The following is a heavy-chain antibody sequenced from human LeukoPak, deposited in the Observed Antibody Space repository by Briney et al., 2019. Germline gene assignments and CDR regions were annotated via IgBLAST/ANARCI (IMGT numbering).Heavy chain of an antibody. D-gene: IGHD3-22*01. V-gene: IGHV4-59*01. Sequence: SETLSLTCTVSGGSISSYYWSWIRQPPGKGLEWIGYIYYSGNTNYNPSLKSRVTISVDTSKNQFSLKLSSVTAADTAVYHCARDDSSGYWRYWGQGTLVTVSS. CDR3: ARDDSSGYWRY. CDR1: GGSISSYY. J-gene: IGHJ4*02. CDR2: IYYSGNT.